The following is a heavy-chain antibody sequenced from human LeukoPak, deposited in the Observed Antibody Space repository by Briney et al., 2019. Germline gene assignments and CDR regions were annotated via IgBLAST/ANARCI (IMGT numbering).Heavy chain of an antibody. V-gene: IGHV4-59*08. J-gene: IGHJ6*02. CDR3: ARHNDYYVVGGMDV. Sequence: TSETLSLTCTVSGGSISSYYWSWIRQPPGKGLEWIGYIYYSGSTNYNPSLKSRVTISVNTSKNQFSLKLSSVTAADTAVYYCARHNDYYVVGGMDVWGQGTTVTVSS. D-gene: IGHD3-10*02. CDR1: GGSISSYY. CDR2: IYYSGST.